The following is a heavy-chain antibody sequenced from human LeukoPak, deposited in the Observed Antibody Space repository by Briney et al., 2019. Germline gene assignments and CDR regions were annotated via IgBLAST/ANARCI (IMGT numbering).Heavy chain of an antibody. CDR2: IYYSGTT. Sequence: SETLSLTCTVSGGSISSGGYYWSWIRQLPGKGLEWIGYIYYSGTTSYNPSLKSRLTISLDTSENPFSLKLSSVTAADTAVYYCARGSTGDKSNNWGQGTLVTVSS. CDR3: ARGSTGDKSNN. CDR1: GGSISSGGYY. D-gene: IGHD7-27*01. V-gene: IGHV4-31*03. J-gene: IGHJ4*02.